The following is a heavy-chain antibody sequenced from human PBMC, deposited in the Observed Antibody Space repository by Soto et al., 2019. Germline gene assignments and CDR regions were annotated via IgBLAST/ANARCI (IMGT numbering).Heavy chain of an antibody. Sequence: QVQLVESGGGLAKPGGSLRLSCAASGFTFRAYYMSWIRQAPGKGLEWVSYISSGGTNIYYAGSVKGRFTISRDNAKNSLYLQMNSLRVEDTPVFYCARGEGGYCSRTPCPPFDSWGQGPLVTVSP. CDR3: ARGEGGYCSRTPCPPFDS. D-gene: IGHD2-2*01. CDR1: GFTFRAYY. CDR2: ISSGGTNI. J-gene: IGHJ4*02. V-gene: IGHV3-11*01.